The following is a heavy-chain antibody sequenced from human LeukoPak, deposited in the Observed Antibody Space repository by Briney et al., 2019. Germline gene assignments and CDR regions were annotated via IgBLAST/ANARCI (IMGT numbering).Heavy chain of an antibody. D-gene: IGHD3-22*01. CDR3: TTDKLIYDYDSSAYYYVDI. J-gene: IGHJ4*02. V-gene: IGHV3-15*01. Sequence: GGSLRLSCAASGFTFSTYSMNWVRQAPGKGLEWVGRIKSKTDGGTTDYAAPVKGRFIISRDDSKNTLYLQMNSLKTEDTAVYYCTTDKLIYDYDSSAYYYVDIWGQGTLVTVSS. CDR1: GFTFSTYS. CDR2: IKSKTDGGTT.